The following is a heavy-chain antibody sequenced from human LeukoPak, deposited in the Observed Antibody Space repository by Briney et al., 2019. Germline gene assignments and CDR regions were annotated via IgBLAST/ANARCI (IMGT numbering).Heavy chain of an antibody. CDR3: AKRPSDYGDYVTYFDY. CDR1: GFSFISYG. V-gene: IGHV3-30*18. Sequence: GGSLRLSCAASGFSFISYGMHWVRQAPGKGLEWVGVISDDGRNKKYADSVKGRFTISRDNSKDTLYLQMNSLRDEDTAVYYCAKRPSDYGDYVTYFDYSGQGTLVTVSS. D-gene: IGHD4-17*01. CDR2: ISDDGRNK. J-gene: IGHJ4*02.